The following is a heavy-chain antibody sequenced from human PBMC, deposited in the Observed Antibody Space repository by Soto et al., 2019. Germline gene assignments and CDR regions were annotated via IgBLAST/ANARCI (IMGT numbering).Heavy chain of an antibody. CDR2: IYSGGST. CDR3: ARAITYYYDSSGYYDAFDI. J-gene: IGHJ3*02. V-gene: IGHV3-53*01. CDR1: GFTVSSNY. D-gene: IGHD3-22*01. Sequence: PGGSLRLSCAASGFTVSSNYMSWVRQAPGKGLEWVSVIYSGGSTYYADSVKGRFTISRDNSKNTLYLQMNSLRAEDTAVYYCARAITYYYDSSGYYDAFDIWGQGTTVTVSS.